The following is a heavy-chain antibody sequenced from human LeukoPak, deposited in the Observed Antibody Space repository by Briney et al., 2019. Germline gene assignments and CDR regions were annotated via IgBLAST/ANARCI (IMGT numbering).Heavy chain of an antibody. Sequence: SETLSLTCAVSGGSISSSNWWSWVRQPPGKGLEWIGEIYHSGSTNYNPSLKSRVTISVDTSKNQFSLKLSSVTAADTAVYYCAGNYYGSGSYFDYWGQGTLVTVSS. V-gene: IGHV4-4*02. CDR2: IYHSGST. CDR3: AGNYYGSGSYFDY. CDR1: GGSISSSNW. D-gene: IGHD3-10*01. J-gene: IGHJ4*02.